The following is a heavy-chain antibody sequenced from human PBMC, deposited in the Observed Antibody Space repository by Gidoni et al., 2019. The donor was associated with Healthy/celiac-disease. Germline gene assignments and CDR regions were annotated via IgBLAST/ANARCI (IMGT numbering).Heavy chain of an antibody. V-gene: IGHV4-34*01. J-gene: IGHJ6*03. D-gene: IGHD3-22*01. Sequence: QVQLQQWGAGLLKPSETLSLTCAVYGGSFSGYYWSWIRQPQGKGLEWIGEINHSGSTNYNPSLKSRVTISVDTSKNQFSLKLSSVTAADTAVYYCARGRDSGYPRKSKNAYYMDVWGKGTTVTVSS. CDR1: GGSFSGYY. CDR3: ARGRDSGYPRKSKNAYYMDV. CDR2: INHSGST.